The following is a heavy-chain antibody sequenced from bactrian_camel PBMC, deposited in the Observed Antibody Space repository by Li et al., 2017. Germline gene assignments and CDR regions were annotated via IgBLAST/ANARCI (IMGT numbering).Heavy chain of an antibody. Sequence: QLVESGGGLVQPGRSLRLSCLSSGFTFDSFAMSWVRQAPGKGLEWVSAVDNAGVKTFYQDSVKGRFSISRDNAKSTVYLQMNSLKSEDTALYYCTTGEPGEVAGTGALFGCWGQGTQVTVS. CDR2: VDNAGVKT. J-gene: IGHJ6*01. V-gene: IGHV3S40*01. CDR3: TTGEPGEVAGTGALFGC. D-gene: IGHD6*01. CDR1: GFTFDSFA.